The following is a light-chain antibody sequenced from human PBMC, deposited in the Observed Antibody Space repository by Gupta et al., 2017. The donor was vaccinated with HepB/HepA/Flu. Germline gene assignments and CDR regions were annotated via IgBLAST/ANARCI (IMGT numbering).Light chain of an antibody. Sequence: QSALTKPASVSGSPGKSSTISCTGTSSAVGGYNYVSWYQQHPGKAPKLMIYDVSNRPSGVSNRFSGSKSGNTASLTISGLQAEDEADYYCSSYTSSSTLEVFGGGTKLTVL. CDR1: SSAVGGYNY. J-gene: IGLJ2*01. V-gene: IGLV2-14*01. CDR2: DVS. CDR3: SSYTSSSTLEV.